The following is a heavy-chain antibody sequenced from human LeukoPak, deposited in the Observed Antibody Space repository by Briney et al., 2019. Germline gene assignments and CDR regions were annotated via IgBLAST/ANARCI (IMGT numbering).Heavy chain of an antibody. CDR2: ISYDGSNK. J-gene: IGHJ4*02. CDR3: ATPEGYSYGYEDY. V-gene: IGHV3-30*03. D-gene: IGHD5-18*01. CDR1: GFTFSSYG. Sequence: GGSLRLSCAASGFTFSSYGMHWVRQAPGKGLEWVAVISYDGSNKYYADSVKGRFTISRDNSKNTLYLQMNSLGAEDTAVYYCATPEGYSYGYEDYWGQGTLVTVSS.